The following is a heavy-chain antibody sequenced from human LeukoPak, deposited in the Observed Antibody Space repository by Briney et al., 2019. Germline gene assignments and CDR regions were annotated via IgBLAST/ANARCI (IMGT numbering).Heavy chain of an antibody. D-gene: IGHD5-24*01. V-gene: IGHV4-38-2*02. Sequence: PSETLSLTCTVSGYSISSGYYWGWIRQPPGKGLEWIGSIYHSGSTYYNPSLKSRVTILVDTSKNQFSLKLSSVTAADTAVYYCARVMSDGYNFGFDYWGQGTLVTVSS. J-gene: IGHJ4*02. CDR1: GYSISSGYY. CDR2: IYHSGST. CDR3: ARVMSDGYNFGFDY.